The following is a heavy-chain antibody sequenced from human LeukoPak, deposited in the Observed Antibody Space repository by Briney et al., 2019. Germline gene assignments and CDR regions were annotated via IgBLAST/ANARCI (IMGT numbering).Heavy chain of an antibody. CDR3: ARHGSGIAARPSSDFDY. CDR1: GGSISSYY. CDR2: IYTSGST. V-gene: IGHV4-4*09. Sequence: PSETLSLTCTVSGGSISSYYWSWIRQPPGKGLEWIGYIYTSGSTNYNPSLKSRVTISVDTSKNQFSLKLSSVTAADTAVYYCARHGSGIAARPSSDFDYWGQGTLVTVSS. J-gene: IGHJ4*02. D-gene: IGHD6-6*01.